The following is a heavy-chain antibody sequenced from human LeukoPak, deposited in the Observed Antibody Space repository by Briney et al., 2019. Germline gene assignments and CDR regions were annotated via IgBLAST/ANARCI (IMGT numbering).Heavy chain of an antibody. D-gene: IGHD4-17*01. CDR3: AGLSVTTYYFDY. J-gene: IGHJ4*02. V-gene: IGHV4-61*02. Sequence: SETLSLTCTVSGVSISSGSYYWSWLRQPAGKGLEWIGRIYTSGSTNYNPSLKSRVTISVDTSKNQFSLKLSSVTAADTAVYYCAGLSVTTYYFDYWGQGTLVTVSS. CDR1: GVSISSGSYY. CDR2: IYTSGST.